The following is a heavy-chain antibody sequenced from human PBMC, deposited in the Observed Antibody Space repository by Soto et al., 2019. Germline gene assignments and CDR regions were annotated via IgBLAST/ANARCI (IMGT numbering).Heavy chain of an antibody. CDR1: GYTFTSYG. Sequence: GASVKVSCKASGYTFTSYGISWVRQAPGQGLEWMGWISAYNGNTNYAQKLQGRVTMTTDTSTSTAYMELRSLRSDDTAVYYCARAELGASYYYYYGMDVWGQGTTVTVSS. J-gene: IGHJ6*02. CDR2: ISAYNGNT. D-gene: IGHD1-7*01. CDR3: ARAELGASYYYYYGMDV. V-gene: IGHV1-18*01.